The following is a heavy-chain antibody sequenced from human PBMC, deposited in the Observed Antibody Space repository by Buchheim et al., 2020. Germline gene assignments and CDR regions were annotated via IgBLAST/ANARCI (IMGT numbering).Heavy chain of an antibody. J-gene: IGHJ4*02. CDR2: ITSKTDGGTT. CDR3: TTDHPWTFDY. D-gene: IGHD3/OR15-3a*01. Sequence: EVQLVESGGGLVKPGGSLRLSCAASGFTFSNAWMSWVRQAPGKGLEWVGRITSKTDGGTTDYAAPVKGRFTSSRDDSKNTLYLQMNSLKTEDTAVYYCTTDHPWTFDYWGQGTL. CDR1: GFTFSNAW. V-gene: IGHV3-15*01.